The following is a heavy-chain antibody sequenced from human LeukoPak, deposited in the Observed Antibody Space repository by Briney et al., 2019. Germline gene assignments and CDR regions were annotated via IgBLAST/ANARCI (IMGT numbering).Heavy chain of an antibody. Sequence: GGSLRLSCAASGFTFDDYAMHWVRHAPGKGLEWVSGISWNSGSIGYADSVKGRFTISRDNAKNTLYLQMNSLRAEDTAVYYCARDGSGYYYYYYMDVWGKGTTVTVSS. CDR1: GFTFDDYA. V-gene: IGHV3-9*01. CDR3: ARDGSGYYYYYYMDV. D-gene: IGHD3-3*01. CDR2: ISWNSGSI. J-gene: IGHJ6*03.